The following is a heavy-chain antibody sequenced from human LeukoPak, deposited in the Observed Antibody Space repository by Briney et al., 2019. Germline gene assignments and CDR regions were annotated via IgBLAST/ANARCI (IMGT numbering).Heavy chain of an antibody. V-gene: IGHV3-30*18. Sequence: GGSLRLSCATSGFTFSNYGIHWVRQAPGKGLEWVAVISYDGSNKYYADSVKGRFTISRDNSKNTLYLQMNSLRAEDTAVYYCANAYGGNTGLFDYWGQGTLVTVSS. CDR3: ANAYGGNTGLFDY. CDR1: GFTFSNYG. J-gene: IGHJ4*02. D-gene: IGHD4-23*01. CDR2: ISYDGSNK.